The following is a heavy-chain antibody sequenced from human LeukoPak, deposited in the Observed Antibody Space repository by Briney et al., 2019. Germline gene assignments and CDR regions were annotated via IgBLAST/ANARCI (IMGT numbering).Heavy chain of an antibody. D-gene: IGHD6-19*01. CDR3: ARGPRIAVAGTFDY. CDR2: INPNSGGT. Sequence: ASVKVSCKASGYTFTGYYMHWVRQAPGQGLEWMGWINPNSGGTNYAQRFQGRVTMTRDTSISTVYMELSRLRSDDTAVYYCARGPRIAVAGTFDYWGQGTLVTVSS. J-gene: IGHJ4*02. V-gene: IGHV1-2*02. CDR1: GYTFTGYY.